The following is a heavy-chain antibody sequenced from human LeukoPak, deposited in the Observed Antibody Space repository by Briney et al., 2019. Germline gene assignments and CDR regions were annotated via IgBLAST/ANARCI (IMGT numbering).Heavy chain of an antibody. CDR1: GYTFTGYY. V-gene: IGHV1-2*02. J-gene: IGHJ3*02. CDR3: ATGDRTGGVLLWFGEFKTSTYAFDI. D-gene: IGHD3-10*01. Sequence: ASVKVSCKASGYTFTGYYMHWVRQAPGQGLEWMGWINPNSGGTNYAQKFQGRVTMTRDTSISTAYMELSRLRSDDTAVYYCATGDRTGGVLLWFGEFKTSTYAFDIWGQGTMVTVSS. CDR2: INPNSGGT.